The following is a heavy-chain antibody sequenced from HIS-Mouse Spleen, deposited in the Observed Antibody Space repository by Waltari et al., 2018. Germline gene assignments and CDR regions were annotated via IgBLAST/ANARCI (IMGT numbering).Heavy chain of an antibody. CDR1: GFTFSSYA. Sequence: QVQLVESGGGVVQPGRSLRLSCAASGFTFSSYAMHWVRQAPGKGLGWVAVISYDGSNKYYADSVKGRFTISRDNSKNTLYLQMNSLRAEDTAVYYCARAGGGSSGWYFDYWGQGTLVTVSS. D-gene: IGHD6-19*01. CDR3: ARAGGGSSGWYFDY. J-gene: IGHJ4*02. CDR2: ISYDGSNK. V-gene: IGHV3-30-3*01.